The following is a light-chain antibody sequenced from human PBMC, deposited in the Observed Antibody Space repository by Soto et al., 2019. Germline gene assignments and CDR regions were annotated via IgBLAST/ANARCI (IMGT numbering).Light chain of an antibody. J-gene: IGKJ2*01. Sequence: EILLTQSPATLALSPGERVSLSCRASPSVGTYLAWYQQKPGQSPRLLIYDASHRATGVPDRFSGSGSGTDFTLTISSLEPDDFAIYYCQRGANWPYQFGQGTHLEI. CDR1: PSVGTY. CDR3: QRGANWPYQ. V-gene: IGKV3-11*01. CDR2: DAS.